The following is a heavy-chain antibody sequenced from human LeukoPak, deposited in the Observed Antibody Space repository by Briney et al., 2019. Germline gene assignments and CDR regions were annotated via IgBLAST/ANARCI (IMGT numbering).Heavy chain of an antibody. CDR1: GFSFSSYS. V-gene: IGHV3-48*01. CDR2: IAYTGTI. J-gene: IGHJ4*02. Sequence: PGGSLGLSCAASGFSFSSYSMNWVRQAPGKGLEWVAYIAYTGTIHYADSVRGRFAISRDNAKNSLYLELNSPRVEDTAVYYCARDPHALDYWGQGTRVTVSS. CDR3: ARDPHALDY.